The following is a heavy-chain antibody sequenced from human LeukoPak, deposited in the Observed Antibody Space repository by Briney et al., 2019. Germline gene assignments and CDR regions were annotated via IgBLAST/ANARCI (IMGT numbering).Heavy chain of an antibody. CDR2: INPGGDNT. CDR3: ARIRDGYNDAYDI. V-gene: IGHV1-46*01. CDR1: GYTFTKSY. D-gene: IGHD5-24*01. Sequence: ASVKVSCKASGYTFTKSYIHWVRQAPGQRLEWMGLINPGGDNTKYAQNFQGRVTMTSDTSARTVYMELSSLRSEGTAMYYCARIRDGYNDAYDIWGQGTVVTVPS. J-gene: IGHJ3*02.